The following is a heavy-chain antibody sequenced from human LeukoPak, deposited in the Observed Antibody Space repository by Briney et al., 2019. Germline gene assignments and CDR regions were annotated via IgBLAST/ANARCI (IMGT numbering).Heavy chain of an antibody. Sequence: ASVKVSCKASGYTFTSYAMHWVRQAPGQRLEWMGWINAGNGNTKYSQKFQGRVTITRDTSASTAYMELSSLRSEDTAVYYCARDGPGSWYTNAFDYWGQGTLVTVSS. CDR3: ARDGPGSWYTNAFDY. J-gene: IGHJ4*02. CDR2: INAGNGNT. D-gene: IGHD6-13*01. CDR1: GYTFTSYA. V-gene: IGHV1-3*01.